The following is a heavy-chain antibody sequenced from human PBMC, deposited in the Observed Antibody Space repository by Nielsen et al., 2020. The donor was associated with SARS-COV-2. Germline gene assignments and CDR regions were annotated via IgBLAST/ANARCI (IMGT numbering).Heavy chain of an antibody. CDR3: ARTSTISYYYYMDV. V-gene: IGHV4-61*03. CDR1: GGSVSSIIYY. Sequence: SETLSLTCTVSGGSVSSIIYYWSWIRQSPGKGLEWIGHIDYSGSTNYNPSLESRVTILVDTSRSDFSLRLSSVTASDTAVYYCARTSTISYYYYMDVWGKGTTVTVSS. J-gene: IGHJ6*03. CDR2: IDYSGST. D-gene: IGHD5/OR15-5a*01.